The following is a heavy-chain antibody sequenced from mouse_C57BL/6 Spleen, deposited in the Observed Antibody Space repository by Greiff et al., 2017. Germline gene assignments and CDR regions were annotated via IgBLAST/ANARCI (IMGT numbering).Heavy chain of an antibody. CDR2: ISSGGSYT. CDR3: ARHELGDY. D-gene: IGHD4-1*01. Sequence: EVKLVESGGDLVKPGGSLKLSCAASGFTFSSYGMSWVRQTPDTRLEWVATISSGGSYTYYPDSVKGRFTISRDNAKNTLYLQMSSLKSEDTAMYYCARHELGDYWGQGTTLTVSS. J-gene: IGHJ2*01. CDR1: GFTFSSYG. V-gene: IGHV5-6*01.